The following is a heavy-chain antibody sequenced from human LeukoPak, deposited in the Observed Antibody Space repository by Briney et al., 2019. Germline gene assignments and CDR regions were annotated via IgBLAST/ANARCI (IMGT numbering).Heavy chain of an antibody. V-gene: IGHV6-1*01. CDR2: TFYRSKWYN. J-gene: IGHJ4*02. CDR1: GDSVSSNTAA. CDR3: ARDGWPAFDY. Sequence: SQTLSLTCVIAGDSVSSNTAAWNWIRQSPLRCLEWLGRTFYRSKWYNDYAGSVKSRITIRPDTSKNHFSLHLDSVTPEDTAMYYCARDGWPAFDYWGQGSLVTVSS. D-gene: IGHD2-15*01.